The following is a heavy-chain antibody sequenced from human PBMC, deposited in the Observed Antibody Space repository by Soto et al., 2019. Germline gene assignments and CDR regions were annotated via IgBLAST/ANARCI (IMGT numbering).Heavy chain of an antibody. CDR2: ISSSSSTI. V-gene: IGHV3-48*01. CDR3: ARGAYLNWFDP. Sequence: GGTLRLSCAASGFTFSSYSMNWVRQAPGKGLEWVSYISSSSSTIYYADSVKGRFTISRDNAKNSLYLQMNSLRADDTAVYYCARGAYLNWFDPWGQGTLVTVSS. CDR1: GFTFSSYS. J-gene: IGHJ5*02.